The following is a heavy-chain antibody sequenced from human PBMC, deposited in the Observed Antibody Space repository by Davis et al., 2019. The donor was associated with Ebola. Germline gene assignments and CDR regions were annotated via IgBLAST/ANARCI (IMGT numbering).Heavy chain of an antibody. D-gene: IGHD2-15*01. Sequence: MPSETLSLTCTVSGGSVSSGYYYWSWVRQPPGKGLEWLGYIYYSGSTNYNPSLKSRVAISVDNSKNQFSLRLSSVTAADRGVYYCAKGPRHGHCSGDRCYNYYYGMDVWGKGTTVSVSS. J-gene: IGHJ6*04. CDR1: GGSVSSGYYY. CDR3: AKGPRHGHCSGDRCYNYYYGMDV. CDR2: IYYSGST. V-gene: IGHV4-61*01.